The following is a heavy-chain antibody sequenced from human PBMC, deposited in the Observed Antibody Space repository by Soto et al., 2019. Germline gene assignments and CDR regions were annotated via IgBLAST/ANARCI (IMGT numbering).Heavy chain of an antibody. CDR3: ARHYDFWSGYYPLVYFDY. D-gene: IGHD3-3*01. J-gene: IGHJ4*02. Sequence: SETLSLTCTVSGGSISSYYWSWIRQPPGKGLEWIGYIYYSGSTNYNPSLKSRVTISVDTSKNQFSLKLSSVTAADTAVYYCARHYDFWSGYYPLVYFDYWGQGTLVTVSS. V-gene: IGHV4-59*08. CDR2: IYYSGST. CDR1: GGSISSYY.